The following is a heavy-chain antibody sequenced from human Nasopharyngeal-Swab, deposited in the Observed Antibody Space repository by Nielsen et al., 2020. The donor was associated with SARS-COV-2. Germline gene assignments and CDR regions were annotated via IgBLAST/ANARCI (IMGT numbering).Heavy chain of an antibody. Sequence: WIRQPPGKGLEWVSVIYSGGSTYYADSVKGRFTISRDNSKNTLYLQMNSLRAEDTVVYYCARGYYDSLRWGQGTLVTVSS. CDR3: ARGYYDSLR. CDR2: IYSGGST. V-gene: IGHV3-66*01. J-gene: IGHJ4*02. D-gene: IGHD3-22*01.